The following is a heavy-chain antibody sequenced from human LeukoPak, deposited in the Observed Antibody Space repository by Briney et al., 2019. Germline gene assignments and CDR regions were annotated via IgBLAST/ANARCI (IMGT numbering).Heavy chain of an antibody. D-gene: IGHD5-18*01. V-gene: IGHV3-30*04. CDR3: AREGYSYGYYAFDI. Sequence: PGGSLRLSCAASGFTFSSYAMHWVRQAPGKGLEWVAVISYDGSNKYYADSVKGRFTISRDNSKNTLYLQMNSLRAEDTAVYYCAREGYSYGYYAFDIWGQGTMVTVSS. CDR1: GFTFSSYA. CDR2: ISYDGSNK. J-gene: IGHJ3*02.